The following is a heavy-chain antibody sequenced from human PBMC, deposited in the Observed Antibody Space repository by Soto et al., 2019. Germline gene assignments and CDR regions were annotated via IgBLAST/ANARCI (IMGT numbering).Heavy chain of an antibody. D-gene: IGHD3-22*01. CDR3: AKDESITMIIVVVFYYDY. CDR1: GFAFRNSD. Sequence: GGSPRRSCAASGFAFRNSDMSWVRQAPGKGLEWVSSISGSDGSTYYADSVRGRFTISRDHSKNTLYLLMNSLRAEDTAVYYCAKDESITMIIVVVFYYDYWGHVPVRTFSS. CDR2: ISGSDGST. V-gene: IGHV3-23*01. J-gene: IGHJ4*01.